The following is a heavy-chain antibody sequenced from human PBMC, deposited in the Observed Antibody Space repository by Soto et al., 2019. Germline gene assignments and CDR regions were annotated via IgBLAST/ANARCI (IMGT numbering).Heavy chain of an antibody. CDR3: ARRTTVTTSYNWFDP. J-gene: IGHJ5*02. V-gene: IGHV4-34*01. CDR2: INHSGST. D-gene: IGHD4-17*01. CDR1: GGSFSGYY. Sequence: SETLSLTCAVYGGSFSGYYWSWIRQPPGKGLEWIGEINHSGSTNYNPSLKSRVTISVDTSKNQFSLKLSSVTAADTAVYYCARRTTVTTSYNWFDPWGQGTLVTVSS.